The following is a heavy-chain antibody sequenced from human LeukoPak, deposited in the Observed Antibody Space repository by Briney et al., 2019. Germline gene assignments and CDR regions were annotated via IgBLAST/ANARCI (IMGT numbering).Heavy chain of an antibody. D-gene: IGHD6-13*01. Sequence: PGGSLRLSCAASGFSFSSYAMSWVRQAPGKGLEWVSAISGSGGSTYYADSVKGRFTISRDNSKNTLYLQMNSLRAEDTAVYYCAKDVEQQLVRVGAFDIWGQGTMGTVSS. V-gene: IGHV3-23*01. CDR1: GFSFSSYA. J-gene: IGHJ3*02. CDR2: ISGSGGST. CDR3: AKDVEQQLVRVGAFDI.